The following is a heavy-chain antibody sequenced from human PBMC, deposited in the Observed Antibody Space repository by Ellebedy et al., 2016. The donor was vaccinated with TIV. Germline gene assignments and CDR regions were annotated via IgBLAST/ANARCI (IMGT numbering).Heavy chain of an antibody. J-gene: IGHJ4*02. CDR2: ISGGGDST. CDR3: AKGTSSGFNYDRVGFEY. Sequence: GGSLRLSCAASGFTFSSFAMHWVRQAPGKGLEWLSVISGGGDSTYPAGSGKGRSTITRDNSKNTLYLQMDRLRAEETAVYYCAKGTSSGFNYDRVGFEYWGQGALVTVSS. V-gene: IGHV3-23*01. CDR1: GFTFSSFA. D-gene: IGHD3-22*01.